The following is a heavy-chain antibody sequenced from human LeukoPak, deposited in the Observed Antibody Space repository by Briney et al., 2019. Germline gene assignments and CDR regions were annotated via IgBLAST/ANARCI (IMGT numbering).Heavy chain of an antibody. D-gene: IGHD1-26*01. CDR3: AKDPEYGGSYPNNFDY. V-gene: IGHV3-30*02. CDR2: IRYDGSNK. J-gene: IGHJ4*02. CDR1: GFTFSSYG. Sequence: GGSLRLSCAASGFTFSSYGMHWVRQAPGKGLEWVAFIRYDGSNKYYADSVKGRFTISRDNSKNTLYLQMNSLRAEDTAVYYCAKDPEYGGSYPNNFDYWGQGTLVTVSS.